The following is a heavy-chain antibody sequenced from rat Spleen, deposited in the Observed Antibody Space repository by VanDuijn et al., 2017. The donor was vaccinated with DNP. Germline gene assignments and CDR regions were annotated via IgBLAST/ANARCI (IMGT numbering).Heavy chain of an antibody. D-gene: IGHD1-1*01. CDR1: GFTFSNYG. Sequence: EVQLVESGGGLVQPGRSLKLSCAASGFTFSNYGMAWVRQAPAKGLEWVAYIGSAAYAPYYGDSVKGRFTISRDNAKSTLYLQMNSLRSEDVATYYCARGDFYSVYYFDYWGQGVMVTVSS. CDR2: IGSAAYAP. J-gene: IGHJ2*01. CDR3: ARGDFYSVYYFDY. V-gene: IGHV5S23*01.